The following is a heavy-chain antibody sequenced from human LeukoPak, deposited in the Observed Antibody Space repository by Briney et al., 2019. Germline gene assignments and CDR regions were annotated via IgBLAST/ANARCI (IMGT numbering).Heavy chain of an antibody. CDR1: GGSITSGNW. Sequence: SETLSLTCAVSGGSITSGNWWSWVRQLPGKGLEWIGEIYHSGSTNYNPSLKSRVTISVDKSKNQFSLILNSVTAADTAVYYCARGVPAAGSIRFDPWGQGTLVTVSS. CDR2: IYHSGST. D-gene: IGHD6-13*01. CDR3: ARGVPAAGSIRFDP. J-gene: IGHJ5*02. V-gene: IGHV4-4*02.